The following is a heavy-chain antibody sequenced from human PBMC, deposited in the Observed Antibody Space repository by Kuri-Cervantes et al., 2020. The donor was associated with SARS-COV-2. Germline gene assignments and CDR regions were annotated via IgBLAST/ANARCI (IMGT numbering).Heavy chain of an antibody. V-gene: IGHV3-33*01. J-gene: IGHJ4*02. CDR1: GFTFSSYG. CDR3: ARGRVGVQDF. Sequence: GESLKISCAASGFTFSSYGMHWVRQAPGKGLEWVAVIWYDGSNKYYADPVKGRFTISRDNSKNTLYLQMNSLRAEDTAVYFCARGRVGVQDFWGQGTLVTVSS. CDR2: IWYDGSNK. D-gene: IGHD2-21*01.